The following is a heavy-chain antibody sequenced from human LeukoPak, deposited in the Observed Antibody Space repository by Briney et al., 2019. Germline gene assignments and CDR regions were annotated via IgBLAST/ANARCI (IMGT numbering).Heavy chain of an antibody. CDR1: GFTFSDYA. V-gene: IGHV3-23*01. D-gene: IGHD5-24*01. CDR3: AKREKTFDY. J-gene: IGHJ4*02. CDR2: ISRGGVIS. Sequence: GGSLRLSCAASGFTFSDYAINWVRQAPGKGLEWVSTISRGGVISYYADSVKGRFTSSRDNSNNTLYLQMNSLRAEDTAVYYCAKREKTFDYWGQGTLVTVSS.